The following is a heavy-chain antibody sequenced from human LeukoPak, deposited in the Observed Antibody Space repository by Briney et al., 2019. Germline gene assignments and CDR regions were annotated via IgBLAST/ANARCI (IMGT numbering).Heavy chain of an antibody. Sequence: GGSLRLSCAASGFTFADYALHWVRQAPGEGLEWVSTISWRSDEIGYADSVKGRFTISRDNAKNSLYLQMNSLRPEDTAFYYCAKDLHHYGPGSLPQYWGQGTLVTVSS. CDR2: ISWRSDEI. V-gene: IGHV3-9*01. D-gene: IGHD3-10*01. CDR3: AKDLHHYGPGSLPQY. CDR1: GFTFADYA. J-gene: IGHJ4*02.